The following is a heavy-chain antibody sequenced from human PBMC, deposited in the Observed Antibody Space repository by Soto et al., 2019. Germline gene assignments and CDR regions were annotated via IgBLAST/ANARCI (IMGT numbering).Heavy chain of an antibody. Sequence: QITLKESGPTLVKPTQTLTLTCTFSGFSLSTSGVGVGWIRQPPGKALEWLALIYWDDDKRYSPSLKSRLTITKDTSKNQVVHTMTNMDPVDTATYYCAHRPYDFWSGYPYYFDYWGQGTLVTVSS. CDR3: AHRPYDFWSGYPYYFDY. D-gene: IGHD3-3*01. J-gene: IGHJ4*02. CDR2: IYWDDDK. CDR1: GFSLSTSGVG. V-gene: IGHV2-5*02.